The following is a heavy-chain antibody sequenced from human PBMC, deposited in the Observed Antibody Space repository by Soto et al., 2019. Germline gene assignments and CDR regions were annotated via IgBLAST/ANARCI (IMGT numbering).Heavy chain of an antibody. V-gene: IGHV1-8*01. CDR1: GYTFTSYD. D-gene: IGHD6-6*01. CDR2: MNPNSGNT. CDR3: AKVIAARPGTTRRLYYFDY. J-gene: IGHJ4*02. Sequence: QVQLVQSGAEVKKPGASVKVSCKASGYTFTSYDINWVRQATGQGLEWMGWMNPNSGNTGYAQKFQGRVTMTRNTSISTAYMELSSLRSEDTAVYYCAKVIAARPGTTRRLYYFDYWGQGTLVTVSS.